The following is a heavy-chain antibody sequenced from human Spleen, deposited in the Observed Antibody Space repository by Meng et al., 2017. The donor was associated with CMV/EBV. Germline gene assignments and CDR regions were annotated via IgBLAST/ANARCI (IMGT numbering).Heavy chain of an antibody. CDR3: AKATRRHYYDSSGYYYVSEYFQD. CDR2: LYQSGST. Sequence: SETLSLTCSVSGGSISSSSYYWGWIRQPPGKGLEWIGSLYQSGSTFYNPSLKSRVTTSVDTSKRQFSLRLSSVTAADTAVYYCAKATRRHYYDSSGYYYVSEYFQDWGQGTLVTVSS. J-gene: IGHJ1*01. V-gene: IGHV4-39*07. CDR1: GGSISSSSYY. D-gene: IGHD3-22*01.